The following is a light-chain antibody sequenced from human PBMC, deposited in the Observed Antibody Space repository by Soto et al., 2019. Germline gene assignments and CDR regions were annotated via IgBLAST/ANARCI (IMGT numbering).Light chain of an antibody. CDR3: QHYDNLLLT. V-gene: IGKV1-33*01. CDR2: DAS. J-gene: IGKJ4*01. CDR1: QDINTY. Sequence: DIQMTQSPSSLSASVGDRVTITCQASQDINTYLNWYQQKPGKAPKLLIYDASKLETGVPSRFSGAVYGTDFTLTVTSLQPEDIATYFCQHYDNLLLTFGGGTKVEL.